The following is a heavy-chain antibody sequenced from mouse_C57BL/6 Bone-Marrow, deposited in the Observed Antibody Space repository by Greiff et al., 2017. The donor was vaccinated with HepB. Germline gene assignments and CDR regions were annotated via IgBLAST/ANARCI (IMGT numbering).Heavy chain of an antibody. CDR3: ARSRLVYYAMDY. V-gene: IGHV1-64*01. J-gene: IGHJ4*01. Sequence: VQLQQPGAELVKPGASVKLSCKASGYTFTSYWMHWVKQRPGQGLEWIGMIHPNSGSTNYNEKFKSKATLTVDKSSSTAYMQLSSLTSEDSAVYYCARSRLVYYAMDYWGQGTSVTVSS. CDR1: GYTFTSYW. D-gene: IGHD6-1*01. CDR2: IHPNSGST.